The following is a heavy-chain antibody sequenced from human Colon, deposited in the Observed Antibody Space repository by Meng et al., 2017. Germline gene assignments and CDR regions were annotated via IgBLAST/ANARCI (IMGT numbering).Heavy chain of an antibody. J-gene: IGHJ4*02. CDR1: GLSLWSFW. D-gene: IGHD6-19*01. Sequence: CVTFGLSLWSFWKQLVRLVPRNGLVWVSCFKNFRSGTINAGFMKGRITNSRDNVKNTLHLQMNCLRAEDTAVYNCARAIVVAGTGGYYWGQGTLVTVSS. CDR2: FKNFRSGT. V-gene: IGHV3-74*01. CDR3: ARAIVVAGTGGYY.